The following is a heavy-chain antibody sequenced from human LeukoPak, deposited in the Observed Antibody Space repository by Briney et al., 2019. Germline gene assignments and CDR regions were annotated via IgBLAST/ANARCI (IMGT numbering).Heavy chain of an antibody. D-gene: IGHD2/OR15-2a*01. J-gene: IGHJ3*01. CDR3: ARAGYYGDDAFDL. Sequence: GGSLRLSCVASGFIIGSYWMSWVRQAPGKGLEWVANIRQDGSEKYYVDSVKGRLTISRDNAKNSLYLQMNNLTAADTAIYYCARAGYYGDDAFDLWGQGTRVTVSS. V-gene: IGHV3-7*01. CDR2: IRQDGSEK. CDR1: GFIIGSYW.